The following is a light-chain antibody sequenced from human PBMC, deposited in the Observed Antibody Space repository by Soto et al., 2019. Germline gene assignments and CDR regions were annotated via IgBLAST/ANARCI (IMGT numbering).Light chain of an antibody. CDR2: GAS. Sequence: RATLSCRASQSVSSSRLAWYRQKPGQAPGLLIYGASSRATGIPARFSGSGSGTDFSLTIRSPEPEGCAGYPAEPRISSLRTSALGQGTRLEIK. CDR1: QSVSSSR. V-gene: IGKV3D-20*02. CDR3: EPRISSLRTSA. J-gene: IGKJ5*01.